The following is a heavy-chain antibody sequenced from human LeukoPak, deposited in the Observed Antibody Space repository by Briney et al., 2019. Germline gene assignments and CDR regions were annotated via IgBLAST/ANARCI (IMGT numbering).Heavy chain of an antibody. D-gene: IGHD3-3*01. CDR2: IKQDGSEK. J-gene: IGHJ4*02. V-gene: IGHV3-7*01. CDR3: ARAPLKYDFWSGYYTIFDY. CDR1: GFTFSSYW. Sequence: GGSLRLSCAASGFTFSSYWMSWVRQAPGKGLEWVANIKQDGSEKYYVDSVKGRFTISRDNAKNSLYLQMNSLRAEDTAVYYCARAPLKYDFWSGYYTIFDYWGQGTLVTVSS.